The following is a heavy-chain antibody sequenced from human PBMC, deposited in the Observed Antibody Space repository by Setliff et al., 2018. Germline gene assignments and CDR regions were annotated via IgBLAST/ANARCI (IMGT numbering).Heavy chain of an antibody. V-gene: IGHV4-39*01. D-gene: IGHD6-19*01. Sequence: SETLSLTCTVSGGSVSDSTYYWGWVRQPPGKGLEWIGSIYYSGSTYYNPSLRSRVTISVDTSRNQFSLNVSSVTAADTAVYFCARLSVQKKANGWAYFDYWGLGTLVTVSS. J-gene: IGHJ4*02. CDR1: GGSVSDSTYY. CDR3: ARLSVQKKANGWAYFDY. CDR2: IYYSGST.